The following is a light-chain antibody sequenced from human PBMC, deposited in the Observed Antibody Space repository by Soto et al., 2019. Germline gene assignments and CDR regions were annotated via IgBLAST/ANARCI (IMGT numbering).Light chain of an antibody. Sequence: QSALTQPASVSGSPGQSITISCTGTSSDVGGYNYVSWSQQHPGKAPKLLSSEVSNRPSGVSNRFSGSKSGNTASLPISGLQAADEADYYCSSYTASSTLVFGTGTKLTVL. CDR1: SSDVGGYNY. J-gene: IGLJ1*01. V-gene: IGLV2-14*03. CDR3: SSYTASSTLV. CDR2: EVS.